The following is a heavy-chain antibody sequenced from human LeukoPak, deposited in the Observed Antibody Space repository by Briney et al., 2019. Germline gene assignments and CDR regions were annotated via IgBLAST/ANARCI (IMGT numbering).Heavy chain of an antibody. CDR1: GFTFSSYA. D-gene: IGHD6-13*01. Sequence: PGGSLRLSCAASGFTFSSYAMSWVRQAPGKGLEWVSAISGSGGSTYYADSVKGRFTISRDNSKNTLYLQMNSLRAEDTAVYYCAKDRTAAAAGTAYNWFDPWGQGTLVTVSS. V-gene: IGHV3-23*01. J-gene: IGHJ5*02. CDR3: AKDRTAAAAGTAYNWFDP. CDR2: ISGSGGST.